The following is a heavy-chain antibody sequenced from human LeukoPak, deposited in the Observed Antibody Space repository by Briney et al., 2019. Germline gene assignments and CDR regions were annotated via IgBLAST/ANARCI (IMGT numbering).Heavy chain of an antibody. Sequence: ASVKVSCTASGYAFINYYMHWVRQAPGQGLEWMGIINPSGGSTSYAQKFQGRVTMTRDTSTSTVYMELSSLRSEDTAVYYCARDESTSILWWWGQGTLVTVSS. CDR2: INPSGGST. CDR1: GYAFINYY. V-gene: IGHV1-46*01. D-gene: IGHD2-21*01. J-gene: IGHJ1*01. CDR3: ARDESTSILWW.